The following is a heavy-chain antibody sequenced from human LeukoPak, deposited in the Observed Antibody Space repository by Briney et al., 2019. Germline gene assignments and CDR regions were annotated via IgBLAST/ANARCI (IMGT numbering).Heavy chain of an antibody. J-gene: IGHJ6*03. D-gene: IGHD2-2*01. V-gene: IGHV4-4*07. Sequence: SETLSLTCTVSGGTISSYYRSWIRQPPGKGLEWIGRIYTSGSTNYNPSLKSRVTMSVDTSKNQFSLKLSSVTAADTAVYYCARGEYQLLSAYYYYYYMDVWGKGTTVTVSS. CDR1: GGTISSYY. CDR3: ARGEYQLLSAYYYYYYMDV. CDR2: IYTSGST.